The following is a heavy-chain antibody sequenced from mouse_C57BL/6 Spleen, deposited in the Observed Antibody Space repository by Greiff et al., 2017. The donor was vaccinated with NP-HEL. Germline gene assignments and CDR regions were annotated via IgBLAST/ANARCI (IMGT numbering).Heavy chain of an antibody. Sequence: VQLQQSGAELVRPGASVKLSCTASGFNIKDDYMHWVKQRPEQGLEWIGWIDPENGDTEYASKFQGKATITADTSSNTAYLQLSSLTSEDTAVYYCTTGGSSPRFAYWGQGTLVTVSA. V-gene: IGHV14-4*01. CDR1: GFNIKDDY. CDR2: IDPENGDT. CDR3: TTGGSSPRFAY. J-gene: IGHJ3*01. D-gene: IGHD1-1*01.